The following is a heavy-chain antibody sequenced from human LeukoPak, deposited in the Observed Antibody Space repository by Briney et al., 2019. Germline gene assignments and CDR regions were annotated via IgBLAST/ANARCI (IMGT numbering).Heavy chain of an antibody. V-gene: IGHV1-2*02. CDR3: ARGHYDILTGYYNARENYYFDY. J-gene: IGHJ4*02. Sequence: GASVKVSCKASGYTFTGYYMHWVRQAPGQGLEWMGWINPNSGGTNYAQKFQGRVTMTRDTSISTAYMELSRLRSDDTAVYYCARGHYDILTGYYNARENYYFDYWGQGTLVTVSS. CDR2: INPNSGGT. D-gene: IGHD3-9*01. CDR1: GYTFTGYY.